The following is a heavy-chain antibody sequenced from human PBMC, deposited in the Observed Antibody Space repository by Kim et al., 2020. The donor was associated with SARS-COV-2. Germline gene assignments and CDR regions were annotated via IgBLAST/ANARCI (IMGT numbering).Heavy chain of an antibody. CDR1: GFTFDDYA. CDR3: AKADYYDSSGWGYFDY. J-gene: IGHJ4*02. V-gene: IGHV3-9*01. CDR2: ISWNSGSI. D-gene: IGHD3-22*01. Sequence: GGSLRLSCAASGFTFDDYAMHWVRQAPGKGLEWVSGISWNSGSIGYADSVKGRFTISRDNAKNSLYLQMNSLRAEDTALYYCAKADYYDSSGWGYFDYWGQGTLVTVSS.